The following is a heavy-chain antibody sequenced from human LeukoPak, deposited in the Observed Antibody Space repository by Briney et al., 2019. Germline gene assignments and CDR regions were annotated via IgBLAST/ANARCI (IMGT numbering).Heavy chain of an antibody. CDR1: GGXFSSYA. CDR3: ARAPSLVVTASPWLGWFDP. J-gene: IGHJ5*02. V-gene: IGHV1-69*13. Sequence: SVKVSCKAAGGXFSSYAISWVRQAPGQGLEWMGGIIPIFGKAKYAQKFQGRVTITADELTRTAYMELSSLRSEDTAVYYCARAPSLVVTASPWLGWFDPWGQGTLVTVSS. CDR2: IIPIFGKA. D-gene: IGHD2-21*02.